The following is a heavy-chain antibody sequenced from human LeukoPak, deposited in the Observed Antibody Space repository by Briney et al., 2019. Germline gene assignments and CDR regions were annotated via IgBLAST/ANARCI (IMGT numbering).Heavy chain of an antibody. CDR1: GFTFSSYG. V-gene: IGHV3-30*02. CDR2: IRYDGSNK. Sequence: GGSLRLSCAASGFTFSSYGMHWVRQAPGKGLEWVAFIRYDGSNKYYADSVKGRFTISRDNSKNTLYLQMNSLRAEDTAVYYCAKDAYYYYDSSGYSPGAFGIWGQGTMVTVSS. D-gene: IGHD3-22*01. J-gene: IGHJ3*02. CDR3: AKDAYYYYDSSGYSPGAFGI.